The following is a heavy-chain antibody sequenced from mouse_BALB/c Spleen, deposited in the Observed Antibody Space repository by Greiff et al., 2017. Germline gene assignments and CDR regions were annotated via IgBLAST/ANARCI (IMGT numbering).Heavy chain of an antibody. CDR2: INPSTGYT. V-gene: IGHV1-7*01. J-gene: IGHJ1*01. CDR3: ARSLLGGYEYDTWGNWYFDV. Sequence: VQLQQSGAELAKPGASVKMSCKASGYTFTSYWMHWVKQRPGQGLEWIGYINPSTGYTEYNQKFKDKATLTADKSSSTAYMQLSSLTSEDSAVYYCARSLLGGYEYDTWGNWYFDVWGAGTTVTVSS. D-gene: IGHD2-4*01. CDR1: GYTFTSYW.